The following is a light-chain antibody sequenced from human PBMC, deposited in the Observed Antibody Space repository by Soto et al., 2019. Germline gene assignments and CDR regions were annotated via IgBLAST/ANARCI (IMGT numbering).Light chain of an antibody. Sequence: DIVMTQSQDSLAVSLGERATINCKSSQTVLYISTNKNYLRGHQIKLGQPPKLLIYWASTRESGVPDRFSGSGSGTDFTLTISSLQAEDVAGYYCQQYHSTPYTFGQGTKLEIK. J-gene: IGKJ2*01. CDR1: QTVLYISTNKNY. V-gene: IGKV4-1*01. CDR2: WAS. CDR3: QQYHSTPYT.